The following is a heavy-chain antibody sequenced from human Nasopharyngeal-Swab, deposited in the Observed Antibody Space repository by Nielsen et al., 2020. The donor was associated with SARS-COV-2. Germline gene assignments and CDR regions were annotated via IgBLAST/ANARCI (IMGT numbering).Heavy chain of an antibody. Sequence: SETLSLTCAVYGGSFSGYYWSWIRKRPGKGLEWIGEINHSGSTNYNPSLKSRVTISVDTSKNQFPLKLSSVTAADTAVYYWARGVTMVGGVIRKAGDYFDYWGQGTLVTVSS. CDR3: ARGVTMVGGVIRKAGDYFDY. CDR1: GGSFSGYY. D-gene: IGHD3-10*01. J-gene: IGHJ4*02. V-gene: IGHV4-34*01. CDR2: INHSGST.